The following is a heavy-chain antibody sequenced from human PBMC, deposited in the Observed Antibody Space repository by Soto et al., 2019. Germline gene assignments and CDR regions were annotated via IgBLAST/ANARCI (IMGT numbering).Heavy chain of an antibody. CDR2: TYYTSKWYN. CDR1: GDSLSNNNVA. J-gene: IGHJ3*01. Sequence: SETLSLTCAISGDSLSNNNVAWNWIRQSPSRGLEWLGRTYYTSKWYNDYAVSVKSRITINPDTSKDQFSLQLNSVTPEDTAWYLCLRGRHCAFDVWAQGSLVPVAS. CDR3: LRGRHCAFDV. V-gene: IGHV6-1*01.